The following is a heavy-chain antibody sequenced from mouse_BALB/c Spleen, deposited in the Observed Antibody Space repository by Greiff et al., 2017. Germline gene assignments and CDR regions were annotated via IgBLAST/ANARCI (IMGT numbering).Heavy chain of an antibody. V-gene: IGHV5-4*02. Sequence: EVKLMESGGGLVKPGGSLKLSCAASGFTFSDYYMYWVRQTPEKRLEWVATISDGGSYTYYPDSVKGRFTISRDNAKNNLYLQMSSLKSEDTAMYYCARGRYGNSSAWFAYWGQGTLVTVSA. J-gene: IGHJ3*01. CDR2: ISDGGSYT. D-gene: IGHD2-10*02. CDR3: ARGRYGNSSAWFAY. CDR1: GFTFSDYY.